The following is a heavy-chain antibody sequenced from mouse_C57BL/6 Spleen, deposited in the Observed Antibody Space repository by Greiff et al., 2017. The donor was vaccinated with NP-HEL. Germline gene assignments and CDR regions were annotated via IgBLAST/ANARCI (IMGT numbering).Heavy chain of an antibody. CDR2: IWSGGST. CDR1: GFSLTSYG. V-gene: IGHV2-4*01. D-gene: IGHD2-3*01. Sequence: QVHVKQSGPGLVQPSQSLSITCTVSGFSLTSYGVHWVRQPPGKGLEWLGVIWSGGSTDYNAAFISRLSISKDNSKSQVFFKMNSLQADDTAIYYCAKNYDGPYAMDYWGQGTSVTVSS. J-gene: IGHJ4*01. CDR3: AKNYDGPYAMDY.